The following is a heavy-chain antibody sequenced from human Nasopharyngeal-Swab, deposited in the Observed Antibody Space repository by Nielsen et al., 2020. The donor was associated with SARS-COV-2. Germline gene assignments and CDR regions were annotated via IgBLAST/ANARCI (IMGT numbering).Heavy chain of an antibody. Sequence: GGSLRLSCATSGFTFSSYGMHWVRQAPGKGLEWVAVVWDDGGDKHYVDSVRGRFTVSRDNSKNTLYLQMNSLRGEDTAIYYCVKDLAYDEVSWGQGTLVTVSS. D-gene: IGHD5-12*01. CDR3: VKDLAYDEVS. CDR1: GFTFSSYG. V-gene: IGHV3-33*06. CDR2: VWDDGGDK. J-gene: IGHJ5*02.